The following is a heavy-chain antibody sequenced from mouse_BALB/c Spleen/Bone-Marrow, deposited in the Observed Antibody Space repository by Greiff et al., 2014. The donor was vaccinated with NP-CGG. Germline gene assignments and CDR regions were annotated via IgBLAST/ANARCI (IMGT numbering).Heavy chain of an antibody. CDR3: IRKNYDYDRDDKEY. CDR2: INPSSGYT. V-gene: IGHV1-4*02. J-gene: IGHJ4*01. D-gene: IGHD2-4*01. CDR1: GYTFTYYT. Sequence: QGQLKESAAELARPGASVKMSCKTSGYTFTYYTMHWVKQRPGQGLEWIGYINPSSGYTDYNQKFKDKTTMTTAKSSSTAYLQKSSMISEVTTVYYCIRKNYDYDRDDKEYWGQGTSDTVTS.